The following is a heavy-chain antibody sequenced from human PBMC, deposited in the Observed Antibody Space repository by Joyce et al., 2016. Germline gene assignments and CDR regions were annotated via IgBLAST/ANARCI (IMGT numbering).Heavy chain of an antibody. CDR3: ARDSKNGDAVLPFDL. V-gene: IGHV3-33*01. CDR1: GFAVSHCG. J-gene: IGHJ4*02. D-gene: IGHD4-17*01. Sequence: QVQLVESGGGVVQPGKSLRLPCAASGFAVSHCGMHWVRQAPGKGLEWVAVIWYNGNKKYYGDSVKGRFTISRDNSNNTLYLQMNRLGAEDTAVYYCARDSKNGDAVLPFDLWGQGTLVTVSS. CDR2: IWYNGNKK.